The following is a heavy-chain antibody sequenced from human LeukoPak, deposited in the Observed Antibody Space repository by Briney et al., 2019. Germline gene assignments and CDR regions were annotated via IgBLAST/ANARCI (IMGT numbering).Heavy chain of an antibody. Sequence: SVKVSCKASGYTFTSYGISWVRQAPGQGLEWMGWISAFNANTNYAQKFQGRVTMTTDTSTSTVYMDLRNLRCDDTAVYYCARDLDIVVVAAALRHYGLDVWGQGTTVTVSS. CDR3: ARDLDIVVVAAALRHYGLDV. J-gene: IGHJ6*02. CDR1: GYTFTSYG. D-gene: IGHD2-15*01. CDR2: ISAFNANT. V-gene: IGHV1-18*01.